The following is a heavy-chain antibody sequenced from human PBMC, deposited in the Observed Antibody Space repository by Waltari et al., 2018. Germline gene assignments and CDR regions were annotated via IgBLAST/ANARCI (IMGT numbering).Heavy chain of an antibody. Sequence: QLRESGPGLVKPSGTLSLSCAVSGDSVTSTNWWSWVRQSPQRGLGWIGQVLGTGKTTDSPSVASRVTMSLAASNNQVSLKVTSATAADTAVYYCARDRGRGLSLDVWGPGTLVTVSP. CDR3: ARDRGRGLSLDV. V-gene: IGHV4-4*02. D-gene: IGHD2-15*01. CDR2: VLGTGKT. CDR1: GDSVTSTNW. J-gene: IGHJ4*02.